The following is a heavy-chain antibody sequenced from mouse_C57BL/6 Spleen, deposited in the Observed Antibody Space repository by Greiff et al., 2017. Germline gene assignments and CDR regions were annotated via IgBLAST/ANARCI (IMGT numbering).Heavy chain of an antibody. J-gene: IGHJ3*01. CDR2: INPSNGGP. Sequence: QVQLQQPGTELVKPGASVTLSCKASGYTFTSYWMHWVKQRPGQGLEWIGNINPSNGGPNYNEKFTSKATLTVDKSSSTAYMQLISRTSEDSSVYYWGEGSGSPIWFAYWGQGTLVTVSA. CDR1: GYTFTSYW. CDR3: GEGSGSPIWFAY. D-gene: IGHD3-1*01. V-gene: IGHV1-53*01.